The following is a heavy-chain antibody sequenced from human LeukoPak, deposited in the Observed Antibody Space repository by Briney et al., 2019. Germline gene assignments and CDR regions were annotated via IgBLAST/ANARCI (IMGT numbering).Heavy chain of an antibody. D-gene: IGHD5-24*01. Sequence: GASVKVSCKTSGYTFIAYHIHWVRQAPGQGLEWMGWINPNTGGTNYAQKFQGRVTMTRDTSISTAYMDLTRLRYDDTAVYFCARAGGSAYNLLGSWGQGALVTVSS. CDR1: GYTFIAYH. CDR3: ARAGGSAYNLLGS. J-gene: IGHJ5*02. V-gene: IGHV1-2*02. CDR2: INPNTGGT.